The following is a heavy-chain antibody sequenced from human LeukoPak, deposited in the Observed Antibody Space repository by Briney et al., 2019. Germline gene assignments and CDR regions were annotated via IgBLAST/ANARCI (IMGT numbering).Heavy chain of an antibody. V-gene: IGHV1-2*02. CDR3: ARESIAAAYGYIDY. Sequence: ASVKVSCKASGYTFTGYYMHWVRQAPGQGLEWMGWINPNSGGTNYAQKFQGRVTMTRDTSISTAYMELSRLRSDDTAVYYCARESIAAAYGYIDYWGQGTLVTVSS. D-gene: IGHD6-13*01. CDR2: INPNSGGT. CDR1: GYTFTGYY. J-gene: IGHJ4*02.